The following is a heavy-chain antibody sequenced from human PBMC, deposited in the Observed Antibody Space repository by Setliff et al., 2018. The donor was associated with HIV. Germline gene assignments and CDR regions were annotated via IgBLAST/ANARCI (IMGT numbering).Heavy chain of an antibody. D-gene: IGHD2-15*01. Sequence: VKVSCKASGYTFIGYNMHWVRQAPGQGLEWMGWINPNSGGTNYAQKFQGRVIMTRDTSISTAYMELSRLRSDDTAVYYCARALDSSADIEGYFDFWGQGMLVTVSS. CDR1: GYTFIGYN. V-gene: IGHV1-2*02. CDR3: ARALDSSADIEGYFDF. J-gene: IGHJ4*02. CDR2: INPNSGGT.